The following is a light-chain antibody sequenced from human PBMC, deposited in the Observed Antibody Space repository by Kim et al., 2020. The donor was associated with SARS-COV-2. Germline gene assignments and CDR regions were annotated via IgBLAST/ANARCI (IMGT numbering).Light chain of an antibody. CDR3: SSYTASSTLV. CDR2: GVT. CDR1: SNDVGAYNY. J-gene: IGLJ3*02. V-gene: IGLV2-14*03. Sequence: QSNTVSSTRTSNDVGAYNYVSWYQKHPGKAPKLIIYGVTNRPSGVSNRFSGSKSGNTASLIISELQAEDEADYYCSSYTASSTLVFGGGTQLTVL.